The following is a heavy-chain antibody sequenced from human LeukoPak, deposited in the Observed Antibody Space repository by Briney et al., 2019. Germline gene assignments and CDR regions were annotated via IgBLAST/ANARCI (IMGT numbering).Heavy chain of an antibody. CDR1: GGSISSSSYY. V-gene: IGHV4-39*07. D-gene: IGHD3-10*01. J-gene: IGHJ4*02. Sequence: KTSETLSLTCTVSGGSISSSSYYWNWIRQPPGKGLEWIGLIYYSGITSYNPSLKSRVTISVDTSRSQFSLKLSSVTAADTAVYYCARDGGYGSGSSYYNYWGQGTLVTVSS. CDR3: ARDGGYGSGSSYYNY. CDR2: IYYSGIT.